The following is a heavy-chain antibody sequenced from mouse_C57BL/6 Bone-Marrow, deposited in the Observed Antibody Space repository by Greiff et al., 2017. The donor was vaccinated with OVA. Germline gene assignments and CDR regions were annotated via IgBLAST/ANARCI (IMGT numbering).Heavy chain of an antibody. CDR3: ATLLLRYFYFDY. CDR1: GYTFTSYG. D-gene: IGHD1-1*01. V-gene: IGHV1-81*01. Sequence: QVQLQQSGAELARPGASVKLSCKASGYTFTSYGISWVKQRTGQGLEWIGEIYPRSGNTYYNEKFKGKATLTADKSSSTAYMELRSLTSEDSAVYFCATLLLRYFYFDYWGQGTTLTVSS. CDR2: IYPRSGNT. J-gene: IGHJ2*01.